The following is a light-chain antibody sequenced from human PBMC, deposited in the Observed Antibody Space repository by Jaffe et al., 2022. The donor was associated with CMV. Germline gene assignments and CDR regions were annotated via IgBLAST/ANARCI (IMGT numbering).Light chain of an antibody. Sequence: EIVMTQSPATLSVSPGDRVTLSCRASQSVSSNLAWYQQKLGQAPRLLIYAASTRATDIPARFSGSGSGTEFTLTISSLQSEDFAVYYCQQYDDWPPITFGQGTRLEIK. CDR3: QQYDDWPPIT. CDR2: AAS. J-gene: IGKJ5*01. V-gene: IGKV3-15*01. CDR1: QSVSSN.